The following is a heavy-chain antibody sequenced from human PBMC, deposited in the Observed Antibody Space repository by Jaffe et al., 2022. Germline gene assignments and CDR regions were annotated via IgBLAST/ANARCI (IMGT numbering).Heavy chain of an antibody. J-gene: IGHJ3*02. CDR3: ARGIDYDILTGYLGDAFDI. Sequence: EVQLVESGGGLVQPGGSLRLSCAASGFTVSSNYMSWVRQAPGKGLEWVSVIYSGGSTYYADSVKGRFTISRHNSKNTLYLQMNSLRAEDTAVYYCARGIDYDILTGYLGDAFDIWGQGTMVTVSS. CDR2: IYSGGST. V-gene: IGHV3-53*04. CDR1: GFTVSSNY. D-gene: IGHD3-9*01.